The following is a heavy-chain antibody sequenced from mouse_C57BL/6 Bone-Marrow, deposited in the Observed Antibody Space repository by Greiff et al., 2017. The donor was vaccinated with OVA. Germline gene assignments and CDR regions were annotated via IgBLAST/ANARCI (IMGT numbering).Heavy chain of an antibody. CDR3: ERREGIYYDYDDWYFDV. CDR1: GYTFTSYD. CDR2: IYPRDGST. D-gene: IGHD2-4*01. J-gene: IGHJ1*03. Sequence: QVQLKQSGPELVKPGASVKLSCKASGYTFTSYDINWVKQRPGQGLEWIGWIYPRDGSTKYNEKFKGKATLTVDTSSSTAYMELHSLTSEDSAVYFCERREGIYYDYDDWYFDVWGTGTTVTVSS. V-gene: IGHV1-85*01.